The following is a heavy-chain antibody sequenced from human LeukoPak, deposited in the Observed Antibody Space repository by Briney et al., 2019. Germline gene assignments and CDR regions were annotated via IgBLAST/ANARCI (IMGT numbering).Heavy chain of an antibody. D-gene: IGHD3-10*01. CDR2: IYYSGST. Sequence: SETLSLTCTVSGGSISSYYWSWIRQPPGKGLEWIGSIYYSGSTYYNPSLKSRVTISVDTSKNQFSLKLSSVTAADTAVYYCARGTYYGSGSYYHGYWGQGTLVTVSS. J-gene: IGHJ4*02. CDR1: GGSISSYY. V-gene: IGHV4-39*07. CDR3: ARGTYYGSGSYYHGY.